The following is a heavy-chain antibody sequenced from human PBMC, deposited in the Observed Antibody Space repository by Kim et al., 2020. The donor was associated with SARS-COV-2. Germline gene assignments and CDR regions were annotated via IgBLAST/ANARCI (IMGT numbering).Heavy chain of an antibody. CDR1: GIPFSIAW. V-gene: IGHV3-15*01. CDR2: IKSKTDGGTA. Sequence: GGSLRLSCAVSGIPFSIAWFNWVRQSPGKGLEWVGRIKSKTDGGTADLAAPVKGRFAISRDDSKNTLSLLMNNVETDDSAVYYCTTVSMRWGQGTLVTVSS. D-gene: IGHD2-2*01. CDR3: TTVSMR. J-gene: IGHJ4*02.